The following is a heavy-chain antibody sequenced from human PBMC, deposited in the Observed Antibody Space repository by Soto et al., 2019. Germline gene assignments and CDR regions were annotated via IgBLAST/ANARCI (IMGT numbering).Heavy chain of an antibody. CDR1: GFTFGSYA. CDR2: ISHDGNNQ. J-gene: IGHJ4*02. CDR3: GRDRWAGVLDYFES. D-gene: IGHD6-6*01. V-gene: IGHV3-30-3*01. Sequence: QVQLVESGGGVVQPGRSLRLSCAASGFTFGSYAMHWVRQAPGKGLEWVAVISHDGNNQYYADSVKGRFNISRDNSKNTLFLPMGRLRPEDTAVYYCGRDRWAGVLDYFESWGQGTLVTVSS.